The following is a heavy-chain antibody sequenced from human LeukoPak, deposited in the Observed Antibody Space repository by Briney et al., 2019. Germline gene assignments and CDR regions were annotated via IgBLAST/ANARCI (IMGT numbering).Heavy chain of an antibody. CDR3: AKAPRYCSSTSCFVLYFDY. CDR2: ISWNSGSI. Sequence: AGGSLRLSCAASGFTFDDYAMHWVRQAPGKGPEWVSGISWNSGSIGYADSVKGRFTISRDNAKNSLYLQMNSLRAEDTALYYCAKAPRYCSSTSCFVLYFDYWGQGTLVTVSS. J-gene: IGHJ4*02. D-gene: IGHD2-2*01. V-gene: IGHV3-9*01. CDR1: GFTFDDYA.